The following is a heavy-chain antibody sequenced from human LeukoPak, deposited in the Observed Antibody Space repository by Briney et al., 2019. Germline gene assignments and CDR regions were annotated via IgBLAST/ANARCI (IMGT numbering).Heavy chain of an antibody. CDR3: ARVAAKTVDY. V-gene: IGHV4-38-2*02. CDR1: GYAINIDYS. J-gene: IGHJ4*02. D-gene: IGHD2-15*01. Sequence: SETLSLTCFVSGYAINIDYSWGWIRQSPGKGLEWIGVISPKGITHYNPSLRGRVTISEDTSKNQFSLKLSSVTAADTAVYYCARVAAKTVDYWGQGTLVTVSS. CDR2: ISPKGIT.